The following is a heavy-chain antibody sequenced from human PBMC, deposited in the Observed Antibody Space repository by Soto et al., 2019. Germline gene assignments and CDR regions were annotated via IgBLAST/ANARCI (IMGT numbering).Heavy chain of an antibody. CDR3: AKSIFANIVVVLAAIDY. Sequence: EVQLLESGGGLVQPGGSLRLSCAAYGFTFSTYAMSWVRQAPGKGLEWVSTIGAGGGSTYYADSVKGRFTISRDNSKNTLYVQMSSLRAEDTAVYYCAKSIFANIVVVLAAIDYWGQGTLVTVSS. CDR1: GFTFSTYA. CDR2: IGAGGGST. J-gene: IGHJ4*02. V-gene: IGHV3-23*01. D-gene: IGHD2-15*01.